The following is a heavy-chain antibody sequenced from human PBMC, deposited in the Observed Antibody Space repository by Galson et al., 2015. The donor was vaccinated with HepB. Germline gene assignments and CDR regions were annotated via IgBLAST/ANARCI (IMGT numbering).Heavy chain of an antibody. Sequence: SVKVSCKASGYTLTNYHFHWVRQAPGQGLEWMGKIFAGGGSTRYAERFQGIVTLTRDSSTSTIYMEVSSLRSDDTAVYYCARETPDTYYFDYWGQGTLVTVSS. CDR2: IFAGGGST. CDR1: GYTLTNYH. V-gene: IGHV1-46*01. D-gene: IGHD2-15*01. CDR3: ARETPDTYYFDY. J-gene: IGHJ4*02.